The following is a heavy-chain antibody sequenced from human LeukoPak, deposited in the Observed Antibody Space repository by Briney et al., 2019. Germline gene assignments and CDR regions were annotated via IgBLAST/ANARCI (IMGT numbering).Heavy chain of an antibody. J-gene: IGHJ6*03. CDR2: INPNSGGT. D-gene: IGHD6-13*01. Sequence: ASVKVSCKASGYTFTGYYMHWVRQAPGQGLEWMGWINPNSGGTNYAQKFQGRVTMTRDTSISTAYMELSRLRSDDTAVYYCARAPLSIAAAGTLDYYYYYMDVWGKGTTVTVSS. V-gene: IGHV1-2*02. CDR3: ARAPLSIAAAGTLDYYYYYMDV. CDR1: GYTFTGYY.